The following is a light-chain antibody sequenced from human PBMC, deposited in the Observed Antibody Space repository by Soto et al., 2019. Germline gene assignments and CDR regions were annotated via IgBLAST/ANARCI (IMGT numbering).Light chain of an antibody. Sequence: EIVMTQSPATPSVSPGESATLSCRASQSVTSSLAWYQQKPGRAPRLLIYGASTRATGIPARFSGSGSGTEFTLTISNLQSEDFALYYCQHYFNWPYTFGQGTKVDIK. V-gene: IGKV3-15*01. J-gene: IGKJ2*01. CDR1: QSVTSS. CDR3: QHYFNWPYT. CDR2: GAS.